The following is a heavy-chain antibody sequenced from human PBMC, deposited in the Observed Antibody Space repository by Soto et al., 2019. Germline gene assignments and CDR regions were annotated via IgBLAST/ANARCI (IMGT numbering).Heavy chain of an antibody. V-gene: IGHV1-3*05. CDR1: GYTFTSYA. Sequence: QVQLVQSGAEEKKPGASVKVSCKASGYTFTSYAMHWVRQAPGQRLEWMGWINAGNGNTKYSQKFQGRVTITRDTSASTAYMELSSLRSEDKAVYYCARASGWYVSDYWGQGTLVTVSS. J-gene: IGHJ4*02. CDR3: ARASGWYVSDY. CDR2: INAGNGNT. D-gene: IGHD6-19*01.